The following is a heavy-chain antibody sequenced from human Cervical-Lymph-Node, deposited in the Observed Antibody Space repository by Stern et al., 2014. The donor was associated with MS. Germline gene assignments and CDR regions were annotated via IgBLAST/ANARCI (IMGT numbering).Heavy chain of an antibody. Sequence: ESGPTLVIPTQTLTLTCTFSGFSLTTNRVAVGWIRQPPGKALEWLALIYWDDDTRYSPSLKSRLTITKDTSKNQVLLTMTNVEPVDTATYYCAHRDDWQLDFAYWGQGILVTVSS. V-gene: IGHV2-5*02. D-gene: IGHD6-6*01. CDR1: GFSLTTNRVA. CDR2: IYWDDDT. J-gene: IGHJ4*02. CDR3: AHRDDWQLDFAY.